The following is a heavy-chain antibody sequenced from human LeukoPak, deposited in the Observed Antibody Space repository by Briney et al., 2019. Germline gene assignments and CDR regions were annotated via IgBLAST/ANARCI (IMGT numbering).Heavy chain of an antibody. CDR3: AREGGYSYGPIGNWFDP. V-gene: IGHV4-39*07. D-gene: IGHD5-18*01. CDR2: IYYSGST. Sequence: SETLSLTCTVSGGSISSSSYYWGRIRQPPGKGLEWIGSIYYSGSTYYNPSLKSRLTISVDTSKNQFSLKLSSVTAADTAVYYCAREGGYSYGPIGNWFDPWGEATLVTVPS. J-gene: IGHJ5*02. CDR1: GGSISSSSYY.